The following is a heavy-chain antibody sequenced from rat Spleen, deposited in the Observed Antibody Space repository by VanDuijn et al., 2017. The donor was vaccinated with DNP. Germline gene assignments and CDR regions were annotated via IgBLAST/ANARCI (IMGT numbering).Heavy chain of an antibody. J-gene: IGHJ2*01. Sequence: EVQLVESGGGLVQPGRSLKLSCAASGFTFSAYYMAWVRQAPAKGLEWVAYIGSPAYAPYHGDSVKGRFTISRDNAKSTLYLQMDSLRSEETATYYCARHGEVPTRFAMDAWGQGVMVTVSS. D-gene: IGHD1-3*01. CDR1: GFTFSAYY. V-gene: IGHV5S11*01. CDR3: ARHGEVPTRFAMDA. CDR2: IGSPAYAP.